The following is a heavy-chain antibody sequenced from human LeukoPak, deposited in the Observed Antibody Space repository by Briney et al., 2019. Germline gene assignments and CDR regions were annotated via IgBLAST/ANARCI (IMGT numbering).Heavy chain of an antibody. J-gene: IGHJ4*02. CDR3: MIDYFDWASSRSGNYF. CDR2: VEPEDGAT. V-gene: IGHV1-24*01. D-gene: IGHD3-3*01. Sequence: ASVKVSCKVSGYRLSAVSMHWVRQAPGKGLEWMGGVEPEDGATIYAERFQGRITMTEDTSTDTAYMDLSRLTSEDTAVYYCMIDYFDWASSRSGNYFWGQGTLVTVSS. CDR1: GYRLSAVS.